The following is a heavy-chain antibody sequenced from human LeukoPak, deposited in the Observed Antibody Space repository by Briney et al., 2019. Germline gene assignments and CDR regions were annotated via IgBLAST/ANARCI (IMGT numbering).Heavy chain of an antibody. J-gene: IGHJ5*02. CDR1: GYTLTELS. CDR2: FDPEDGET. CDR3: ARDCSSTSCYTYPNWFDP. V-gene: IGHV1-24*01. D-gene: IGHD2-2*02. Sequence: GASVKVSCKVSGYTLTELSMHWVRQAPGKGLEWMGGFDPEDGETIYAQKFQGRVTMTEDTSTDTAYTELSSLRSEDTAVYYCARDCSSTSCYTYPNWFDPWGQGTLVTVSS.